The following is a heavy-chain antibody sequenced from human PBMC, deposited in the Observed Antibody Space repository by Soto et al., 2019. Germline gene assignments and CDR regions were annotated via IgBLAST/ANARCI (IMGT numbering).Heavy chain of an antibody. CDR2: ISYDGSNK. CDR3: AKDARELPLT. V-gene: IGHV3-30*18. Sequence: QVQLVESGGGVVQPGTSLRLSCAPSGFTFRDYGMHRVRQAPGEGLEWVAVISYDGSNKHYADSVKGRFTISRDNSKNTLYLQMNSLRAEDTAVYYCAKDARELPLTWGQGTLVTVSS. CDR1: GFTFRDYG. J-gene: IGHJ4*02. D-gene: IGHD1-26*01.